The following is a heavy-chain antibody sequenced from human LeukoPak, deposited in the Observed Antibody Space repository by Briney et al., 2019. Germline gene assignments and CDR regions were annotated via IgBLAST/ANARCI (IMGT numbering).Heavy chain of an antibody. J-gene: IGHJ4*02. Sequence: ASVKVSCKASGYTFTTNAVNWVRQAPGQGLEWMGWINTNTGNPTYAQGFTGRFVFSLDTSVSTAYLQISSLKAEDTAVYYCARGPRYYGSGTYYFDYWGQGTLVTVSS. V-gene: IGHV7-4-1*02. CDR2: INTNTGNP. CDR1: GYTFTTNA. CDR3: ARGPRYYGSGTYYFDY. D-gene: IGHD3-10*01.